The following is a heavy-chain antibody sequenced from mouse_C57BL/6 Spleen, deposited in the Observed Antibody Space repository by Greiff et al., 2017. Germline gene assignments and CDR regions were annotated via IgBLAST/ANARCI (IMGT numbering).Heavy chain of an antibody. Sequence: EVHLVESGGGLVKPGGSLKLSCAASGFTFSSYTMSWVRQTPEKRLEWVATISGGGGNTYYPDSVKGRFTISRDNAKNTLYLQMSSLRSEDTALYYCARHYYYGSSYVYFDVWGTGTTVTVSS. CDR3: ARHYYYGSSYVYFDV. CDR1: GFTFSSYT. D-gene: IGHD1-1*01. V-gene: IGHV5-9*01. CDR2: ISGGGGNT. J-gene: IGHJ1*03.